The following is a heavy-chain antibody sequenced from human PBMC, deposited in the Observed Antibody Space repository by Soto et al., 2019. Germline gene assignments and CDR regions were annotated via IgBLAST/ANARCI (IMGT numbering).Heavy chain of an antibody. J-gene: IGHJ6*02. CDR1: ADTFTSYY. CDR2: INPNGGST. CDR3: ARVHCGGDCRPGEWFDYYGMDV. Sequence: ASVKVSSKAPADTFTSYYIHWVRQAPGHGLDCMGIINPNGGSTRFAQTFQGRITMTRDTSTSTVYMELRSLRSEDTAGYYCARVHCGGDCRPGEWFDYYGMDVWGQGTTVTVSS. V-gene: IGHV1-46*01. D-gene: IGHD2-21*01.